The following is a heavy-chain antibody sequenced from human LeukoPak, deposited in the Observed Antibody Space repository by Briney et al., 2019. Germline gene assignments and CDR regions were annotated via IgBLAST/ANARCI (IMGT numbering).Heavy chain of an antibody. Sequence: GGSLRRSCAASGFSFSAYNMNWVRQAPGKGLEWVSSIASGSTYTYYGDSVKGRFSISRDNTKNSLYLQMDSLRVEDTAVYFCATGGAPGSWGQGTLVTVSS. CDR1: GFSFSAYN. CDR3: ATGGAPGS. J-gene: IGHJ5*02. D-gene: IGHD6-25*01. CDR2: IASGSTYT. V-gene: IGHV3-21*01.